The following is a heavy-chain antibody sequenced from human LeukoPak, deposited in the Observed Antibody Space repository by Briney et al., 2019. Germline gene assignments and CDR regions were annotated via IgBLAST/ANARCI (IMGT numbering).Heavy chain of an antibody. D-gene: IGHD6-19*01. CDR1: GGSFSGYY. J-gene: IGHJ6*02. V-gene: IGHV4-34*01. CDR2: INHSGST. Sequence: SETLSLTCAVYGGSFSGYYWSWIRQPPGKGLGWIGEINHSGSTNYNPSLKSRVTISVDTSKNQFSLKLSSVTAADTAVYYCARLPQWLGHYYYYGMDVWGQGTTVTVSS. CDR3: ARLPQWLGHYYYYGMDV.